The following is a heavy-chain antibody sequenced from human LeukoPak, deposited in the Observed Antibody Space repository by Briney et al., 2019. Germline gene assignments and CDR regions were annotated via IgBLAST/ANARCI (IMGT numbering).Heavy chain of an antibody. V-gene: IGHV4-61*01. J-gene: IGHJ3*02. CDR2: ISYSGST. Sequence: PSETLSLTCTVSGGSVSSGSYYWSWIRQPPGKGLEWIGYISYSGSTNYNPSLKSRVTISADTSKNQFSLKLSSVTAADTAVYYCARSIAFGYDAFDIWGQGTMVTVSS. CDR3: ARSIAFGYDAFDI. CDR1: GGSVSSGSYY. D-gene: IGHD3-16*01.